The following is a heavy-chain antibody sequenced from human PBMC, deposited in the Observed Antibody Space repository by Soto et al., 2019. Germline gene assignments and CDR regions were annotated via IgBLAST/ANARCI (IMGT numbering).Heavy chain of an antibody. D-gene: IGHD1-1*01. CDR2: ISKDGNST. Sequence: GGSLRLSCAASGFTFSNFWMHWVRQAPGKGLVWVSRISKDGNSTAYADSVKGRFNVSRDNARNTVFLQMNSLRADDTAVYYCTTVTTPTDHWGQGTLVTVSS. CDR3: TTVTTPTDH. CDR1: GFTFSNFW. J-gene: IGHJ4*02. V-gene: IGHV3-74*03.